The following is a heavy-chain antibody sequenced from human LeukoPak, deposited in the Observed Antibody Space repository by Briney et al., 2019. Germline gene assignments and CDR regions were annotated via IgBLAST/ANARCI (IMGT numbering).Heavy chain of an antibody. CDR2: ISGSGGST. Sequence: GGSLRLSCAASGFTFSSYAMSWVRQAPGKGLEWVSAISGSGGSTYYADSVKGRFTISRDNSKNTLYLQMNSLRAEDTAVYYCAKTKAGPTVTEEYFQHWGQGTQVTVSS. D-gene: IGHD4-17*01. CDR3: AKTKAGPTVTEEYFQH. V-gene: IGHV3-23*01. J-gene: IGHJ1*01. CDR1: GFTFSSYA.